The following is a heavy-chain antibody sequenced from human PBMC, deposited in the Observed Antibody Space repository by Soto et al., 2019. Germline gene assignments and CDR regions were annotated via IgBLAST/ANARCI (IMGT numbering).Heavy chain of an antibody. Sequence: PGGSLRLSCAASGFSFRNYAMHWVRQAPGKGLEWVSAISGSGGSTYYADSVKGRFTISRDNSKNTLYLQMNSLRAEDTAVYYCAKVPGLGRSGSTFDYWGQGTLVTVSS. J-gene: IGHJ4*02. V-gene: IGHV3-23*01. CDR1: GFSFRNYA. CDR3: AKVPGLGRSGSTFDY. CDR2: ISGSGGST. D-gene: IGHD6-19*01.